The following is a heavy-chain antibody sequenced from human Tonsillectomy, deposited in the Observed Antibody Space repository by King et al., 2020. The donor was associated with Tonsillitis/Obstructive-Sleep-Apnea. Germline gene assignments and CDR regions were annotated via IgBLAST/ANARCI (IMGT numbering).Heavy chain of an antibody. Sequence: QVQLQESGPGLVKPSETLSLTCTVSGGSISSYCWSWIRQPPGKGLEWIGFIYYSGSKNYNPSLKRRLTISVDRSKNQFSLKLGSVTAADTAVYYCARHYYDSSGFFAVGDVWGKGTTVTVSS. D-gene: IGHD3-22*01. CDR1: GGSISSYC. J-gene: IGHJ6*04. V-gene: IGHV4-59*08. CDR2: IYYSGSK. CDR3: ARHYYDSSGFFAVGDV.